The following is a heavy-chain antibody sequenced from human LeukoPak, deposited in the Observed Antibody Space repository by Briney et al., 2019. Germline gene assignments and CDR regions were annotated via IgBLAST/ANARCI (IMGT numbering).Heavy chain of an antibody. V-gene: IGHV3-74*01. J-gene: IGHJ4*02. CDR1: GFTFSSYW. Sequence: PGGFLRLSCAASGFTFSSYWMHWVRQAPGKGLVWVSRINSDGSSTSYADSVKGRFTISRDNAKNTLYLQMNSLRAEDTAVYYCARVRILTGTDYWGQGTLVTVSS. D-gene: IGHD3-9*01. CDR2: INSDGSST. CDR3: ARVRILTGTDY.